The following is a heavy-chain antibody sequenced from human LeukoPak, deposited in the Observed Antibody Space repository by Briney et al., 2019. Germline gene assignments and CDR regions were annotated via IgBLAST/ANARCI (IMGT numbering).Heavy chain of an antibody. J-gene: IGHJ4*01. CDR2: MLYSGST. D-gene: IGHD3-16*02. Sequence: SETLSLTCTVSGASISNFYWSWIRQAPGQGLEWIGYMLYSGSTNQKPSLRSRVTISVDTSKNQVSLKLSSVTAADTAVYYCARPDIWGSYRFLDYWGQGILVTVSS. CDR3: ARPDIWGSYRFLDY. CDR1: GASISNFY. V-gene: IGHV4-59*08.